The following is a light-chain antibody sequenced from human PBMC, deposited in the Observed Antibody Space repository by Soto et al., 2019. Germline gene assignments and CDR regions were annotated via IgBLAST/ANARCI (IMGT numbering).Light chain of an antibody. CDR3: QQRDIWPWT. Sequence: EIVLTQSPGTLSLSPGERATLSFMASQSVSSSYLAWYQQKPGQAPRLLIYGASNRATGIPARFSGSGSGTDFTLTISSLEPEDFAVYYCQQRDIWPWTFGQGTKVDIK. V-gene: IGKV3D-20*02. J-gene: IGKJ1*01. CDR2: GAS. CDR1: QSVSSSY.